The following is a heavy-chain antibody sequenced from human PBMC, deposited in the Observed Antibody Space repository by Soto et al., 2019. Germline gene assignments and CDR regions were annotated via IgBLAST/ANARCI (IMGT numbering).Heavy chain of an antibody. J-gene: IGHJ2*01. CDR3: ARAGPPRSILGYCSGGSCYSPWYFDL. D-gene: IGHD2-15*01. Sequence: PSETLSLTCTVSGGSISSGGYYWSWIRQHPGKGLEWIGYIYYSGSTYYNPSLKSRVTISVDTSKNQFSLKLSSVTAADTAVYYCARAGPPRSILGYCSGGSCYSPWYFDLWGRGTLVTVSS. CDR2: IYYSGST. V-gene: IGHV4-31*03. CDR1: GGSISSGGYY.